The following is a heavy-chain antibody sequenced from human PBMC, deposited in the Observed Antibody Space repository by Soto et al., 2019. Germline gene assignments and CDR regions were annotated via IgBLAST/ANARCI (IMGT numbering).Heavy chain of an antibody. CDR1: GFTFSSYA. J-gene: IGHJ4*02. CDR3: AKDPWQTAVAGMDY. V-gene: IGHV3-23*01. Sequence: PGGSLRLSYAASGFTFSSYAMSWVRQAPGKGLEWVSAISGSGGSTYYADSVKGRFPISRDNSKNTLYLQMNSLRAEDTAVYYCAKDPWQTAVAGMDYWGRGTLVTVSS. CDR2: ISGSGGST. D-gene: IGHD6-19*01.